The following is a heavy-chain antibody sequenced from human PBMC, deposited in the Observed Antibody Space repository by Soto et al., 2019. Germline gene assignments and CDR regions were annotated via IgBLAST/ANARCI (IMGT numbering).Heavy chain of an antibody. V-gene: IGHV3-33*08. CDR2: IRDNGNGT. Sequence: GGFIRLSLAASGFPFSNYALNWGRQCPGTRLEWVAVIRDNGNGTYYANSVKGRFTISRDNSKNTLYLQMSSLRVEDTAVYYCARRQISPPTRGAASARGGMDVWGQGTTVTVSS. J-gene: IGHJ6*02. CDR1: GFPFSNYA. CDR3: ARRQISPPTRGAASARGGMDV. D-gene: IGHD6-13*01.